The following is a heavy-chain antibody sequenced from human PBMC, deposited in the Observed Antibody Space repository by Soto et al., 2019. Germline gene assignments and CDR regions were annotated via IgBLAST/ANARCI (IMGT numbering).Heavy chain of an antibody. CDR1: GGSISSGGYY. J-gene: IGHJ3*02. CDR3: ARDMIAAAGTRAFDI. Sequence: QVQLQESGPGLVKPSQTLSLTCTVSGGSISSGGYYWSWIRQHPGKGLEWIGYIYYSGSTYYNPSLKSRVTLSVDTSKNQFSLKLSSVTAADTAVYYCARDMIAAAGTRAFDIWGQGTMVTVSS. V-gene: IGHV4-31*03. D-gene: IGHD6-13*01. CDR2: IYYSGST.